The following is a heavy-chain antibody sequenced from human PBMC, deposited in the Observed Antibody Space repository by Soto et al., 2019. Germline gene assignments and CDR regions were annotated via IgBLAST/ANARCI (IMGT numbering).Heavy chain of an antibody. D-gene: IGHD4-17*01. V-gene: IGHV4-61*05. CDR2: TYYSGST. CDR3: ARHEDYGGFDP. J-gene: IGHJ5*02. CDR1: GDTISTGGYT. Sequence: PSETLSLTCDVSGDTISTGGYTWAWIRQPPGKALEWIGHTYYSGSTNYNPSLKSRVTISVDTSKNQFSLKLSSVTAADTAVYYCARHEDYGGFDPWGQGTLVTVSS.